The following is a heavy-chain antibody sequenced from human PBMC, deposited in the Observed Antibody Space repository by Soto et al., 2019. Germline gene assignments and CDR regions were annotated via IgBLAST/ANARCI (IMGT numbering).Heavy chain of an antibody. D-gene: IGHD1-26*01. CDR2: INPATGDT. Sequence: QVHLVQSGAEVQKPGASVRISCQASGYAFTTSAIHWVRQAPGQSLEWMGWINPATGDTKYSQTVRGRATFALDTSATTADMDLRSLASHDTAVYYCARASGRSKLLPFYFDPWGQGTQVTVSS. J-gene: IGHJ5*02. CDR1: GYAFTTSA. CDR3: ARASGRSKLLPFYFDP. V-gene: IGHV1-3*01.